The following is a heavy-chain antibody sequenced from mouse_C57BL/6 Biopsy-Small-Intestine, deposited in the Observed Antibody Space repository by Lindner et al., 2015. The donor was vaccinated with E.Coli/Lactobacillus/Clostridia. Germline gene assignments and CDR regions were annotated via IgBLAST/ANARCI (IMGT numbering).Heavy chain of an antibody. J-gene: IGHJ2*01. CDR3: ARGLYYYYGLDY. CDR1: GFTFSDYG. CDR2: ISSGSSTI. Sequence: EVQLAGVVGEALVKPGGSLKLSCAASGFTFSDYGMHWVRQAPEKGLEWVAYISSGSSTIYYADTVKGRFTISRDNAKNTLFLQMTSLRSEDTAMYYCARGLYYYYGLDYWGQGTTLTVSS. V-gene: IGHV5-17*01. D-gene: IGHD1-1*01.